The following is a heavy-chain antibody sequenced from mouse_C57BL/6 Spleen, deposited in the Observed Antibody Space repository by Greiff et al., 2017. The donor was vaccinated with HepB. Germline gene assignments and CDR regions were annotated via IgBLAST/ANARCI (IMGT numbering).Heavy chain of an antibody. CDR1: GYTFTSYW. J-gene: IGHJ4*01. V-gene: IGHV1-55*01. CDR2: IYPGSGST. Sequence: VQLQQPGAELVKPGASVKLSCKASGYTFTSYWMHWVKQRPGQGLEWIGDIYPGSGSTNYNEKFKGKATLTVDTSSSTAYMQLSSLTSEDSAVYYCARIPSDYGSNSYAMDYWGQGTSVTVSS. D-gene: IGHD1-1*01. CDR3: ARIPSDYGSNSYAMDY.